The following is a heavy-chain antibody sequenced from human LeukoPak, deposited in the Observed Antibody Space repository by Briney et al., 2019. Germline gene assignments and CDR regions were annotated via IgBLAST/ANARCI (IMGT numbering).Heavy chain of an antibody. Sequence: ASVEVSCKASGYTFTGYYMHWVRQAPGQGLEWMGWINPNSGGTNYAQKFQGRVTMTRDTSISTACMELSRLRSDDTAVYYCARGGDIVVVPASYYYYYMDVWGTGTTVTVSS. D-gene: IGHD2-2*01. CDR3: ARGGDIVVVPASYYYYYMDV. CDR2: INPNSGGT. J-gene: IGHJ6*03. CDR1: GYTFTGYY. V-gene: IGHV1-2*02.